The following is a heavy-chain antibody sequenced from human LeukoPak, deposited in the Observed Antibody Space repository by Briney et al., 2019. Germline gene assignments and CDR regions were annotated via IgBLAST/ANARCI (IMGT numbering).Heavy chain of an antibody. CDR3: ARSTGPIDY. J-gene: IGHJ4*02. CDR2: TYYRSKWYT. V-gene: IGHV6-1*01. D-gene: IGHD3-9*01. CDR1: GDSVSSNSAA. Sequence: SQTLSLTCAISGDSVSSNSAAWNWVRQSPSRGLEWLGRTYYRSKWYTYYAASVKSRIAINRDTSKNQFSLQLNSVTPEDTAVYYCARSTGPIDYWGQGTLVTVSS.